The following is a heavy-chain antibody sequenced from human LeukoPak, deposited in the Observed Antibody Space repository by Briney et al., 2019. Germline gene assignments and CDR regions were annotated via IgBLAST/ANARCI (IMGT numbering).Heavy chain of an antibody. CDR2: ISGSGGST. CDR3: AKVLGVRGGKRWAFDI. J-gene: IGHJ3*02. Sequence: GGSLRLSCAASGFTFSSYAMSWVRQAPGNGLEWVSAISGSGGSTYYADSVKGRFTISRDNSKNTLYLQMNSLRAEDTAVYYCAKVLGVRGGKRWAFDIWGQGTMVTVSS. CDR1: GFTFSSYA. V-gene: IGHV3-23*01. D-gene: IGHD3-10*01.